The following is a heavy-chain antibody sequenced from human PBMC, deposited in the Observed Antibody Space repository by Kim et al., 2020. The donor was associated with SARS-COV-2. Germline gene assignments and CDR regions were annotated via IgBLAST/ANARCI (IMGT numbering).Heavy chain of an antibody. D-gene: IGHD6-19*01. CDR3: ARDLGGVVAGTDFAFDI. J-gene: IGHJ3*02. CDR2: INAGNGNT. CDR1: GYTFTSYA. V-gene: IGHV1-3*01. Sequence: ASVKVSCKASGYTFTSYAMHWVRQAPGQRLEWMGWINAGNGNTKYSQKFQGRVTITRDTSASTAYMELSSLRSEDTAVYYCARDLGGVVAGTDFAFDIWGQGTMVTVSS.